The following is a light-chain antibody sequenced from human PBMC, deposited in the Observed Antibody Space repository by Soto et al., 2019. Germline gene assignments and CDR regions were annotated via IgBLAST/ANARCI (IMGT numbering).Light chain of an antibody. J-gene: IGLJ2*01. CDR3: AAWYDSLNGVV. CDR1: SSNIGSNT. CDR2: SNN. V-gene: IGLV1-44*01. Sequence: QSVLTQPPSASGTPGQRVTISCSGSSSNIGSNTVNWYQQLPGTAPKLLIYSNNQRPSGVPDRFSGSKSGNSASLAISGLQSEDEADYYCAAWYDSLNGVVFGGGTKVTVL.